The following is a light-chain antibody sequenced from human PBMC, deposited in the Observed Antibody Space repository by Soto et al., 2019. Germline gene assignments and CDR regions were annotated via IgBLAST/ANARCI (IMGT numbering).Light chain of an antibody. J-gene: IGKJ1*01. CDR3: QQYNNWPPWT. CDR1: QSVSSN. CDR2: DAS. V-gene: IGKV3-15*01. Sequence: EIVMTQSPATLSVSPGERATLSCRASQSVSSNLAWYQQKHGQAPRLLIYDASTRSTGIPARFSGSGSGTEFTLTISSLQSEDFAVYYCQQYNNWPPWTFGQGTKVEIK.